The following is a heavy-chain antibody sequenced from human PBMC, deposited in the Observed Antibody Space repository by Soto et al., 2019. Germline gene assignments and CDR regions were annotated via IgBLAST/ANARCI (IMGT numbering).Heavy chain of an antibody. Sequence: ASVKVSCKASGYTFTSYAMHWVRQAPGQRLEWMGWINAGNGNTKYSQTFQGRVTITRDTSTSTAYMEVSSLRSEDTAVYYCAREGVAPYYYYGMDVWGQGTPVTVSS. V-gene: IGHV1-3*01. J-gene: IGHJ6*02. D-gene: IGHD5-12*01. CDR3: AREGVAPYYYYGMDV. CDR2: INAGNGNT. CDR1: GYTFTSYA.